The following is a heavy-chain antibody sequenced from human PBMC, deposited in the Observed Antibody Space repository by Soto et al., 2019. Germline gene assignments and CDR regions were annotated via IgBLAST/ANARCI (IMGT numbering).Heavy chain of an antibody. J-gene: IGHJ6*02. Sequence: SGPTLVNPTQTLTLTCTFSGFSLSTSGMCVSWIRQPPGKALEWLALIDWDDDKYYSTSLKTRLTISKDTSKNQVVLTMTSMDPVDTATYYCARIPKAPHYYYGMDVWGQGTTVTVSS. CDR2: IDWDDDK. CDR3: ARIPKAPHYYYGMDV. CDR1: GFSLSTSGMC. V-gene: IGHV2-70*01.